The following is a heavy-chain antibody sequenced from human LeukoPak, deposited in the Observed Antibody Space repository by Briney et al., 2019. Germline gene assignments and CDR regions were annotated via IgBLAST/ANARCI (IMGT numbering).Heavy chain of an antibody. D-gene: IGHD2/OR15-2a*01. J-gene: IGHJ3*02. CDR3: AKDKNRDPPDAFDI. CDR1: GLTFSDYW. V-gene: IGHV3-7*03. Sequence: PGGSLRLSCAASGLTFSDYWMSWVRQGPGKGLEWVANIKHDGSEKYYIDSVKGRFTISRDNAKNSLYLQMNSLRAEDTALYYCAKDKNRDPPDAFDIWGQGTMVTVSS. CDR2: IKHDGSEK.